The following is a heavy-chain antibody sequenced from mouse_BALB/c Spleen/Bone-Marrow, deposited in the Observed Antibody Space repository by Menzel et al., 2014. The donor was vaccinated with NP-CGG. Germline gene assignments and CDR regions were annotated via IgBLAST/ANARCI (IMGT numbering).Heavy chain of an antibody. CDR1: GFTFSSYA. CDR2: ISSGGSYT. CDR3: ARRTLYRYDAGAMDY. D-gene: IGHD2-14*01. Sequence: EVKVEESGGGLVKPGGSLKLSCAASGFTFSSYAMSWVRQTPEKRLEWVATISSGGSYTYYPDSVKGRFTISRDNAKNTLYLQVSSLRSEETAMYYCARRTLYRYDAGAMDYWGQGTSVTVSS. V-gene: IGHV5-9-3*01. J-gene: IGHJ4*01.